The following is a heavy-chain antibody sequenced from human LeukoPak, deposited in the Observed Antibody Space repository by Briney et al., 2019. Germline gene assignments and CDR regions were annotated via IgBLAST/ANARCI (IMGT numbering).Heavy chain of an antibody. Sequence: GRSLRLSCAASGFTFSSYGMHWVRQAPGKGLEWVAVISYDGSNKYYADSVKGRFTISRDNSKNTLYLQMNSLRAEDTAVYYCAKEAAVYEGREKYYYGMDVWGKGTTVTVSS. CDR1: GFTFSSYG. J-gene: IGHJ6*04. D-gene: IGHD2-15*01. CDR2: ISYDGSNK. CDR3: AKEAAVYEGREKYYYGMDV. V-gene: IGHV3-30*18.